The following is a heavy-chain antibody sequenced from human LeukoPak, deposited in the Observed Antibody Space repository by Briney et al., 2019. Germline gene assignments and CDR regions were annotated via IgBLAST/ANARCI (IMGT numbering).Heavy chain of an antibody. CDR3: ARAQTMVAYPFLY. CDR1: GFTFSSYW. Sequence: EGSLRLSCAASGFTFSSYWMNWARQAPGKGLEWVASINHNGNVNYYVDSVKGRFTISRDNAKNSLYLQMSNLRAEDTAVYYCARAQTMVAYPFLYWGQGTLVTVSS. V-gene: IGHV3-7*03. D-gene: IGHD4/OR15-4a*01. J-gene: IGHJ4*02. CDR2: INHNGNVN.